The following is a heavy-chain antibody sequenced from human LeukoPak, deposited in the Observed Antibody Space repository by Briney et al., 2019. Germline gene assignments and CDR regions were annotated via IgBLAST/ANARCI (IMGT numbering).Heavy chain of an antibody. CDR3: ARELLTASDAFDI. CDR1: GFTFSSYW. CDR2: IKQDGSEE. D-gene: IGHD2/OR15-2a*01. V-gene: IGHV3-7*01. Sequence: GGSLRLSCAASGFTFSSYWMSWVRKAPGKGLEWVANIKQDGSEEYYVDSVKGRFTISRDNAKNSLYLQMNSLRAEDAAVYYCARELLTASDAFDIWGQGTMVTVSS. J-gene: IGHJ3*02.